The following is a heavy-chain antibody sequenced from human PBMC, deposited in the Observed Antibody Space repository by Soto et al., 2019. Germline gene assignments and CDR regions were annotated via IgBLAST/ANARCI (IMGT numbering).Heavy chain of an antibody. V-gene: IGHV3-33*01. CDR1: GYTFIRYG. Sequence: QVQLVESGGGVVQPGMSLRLSCAASGYTFIRYGMHWVRQAPGKGLEWVAVIWYDGSNKYYADSVKGRFTISRDISKNTVFLQMDSLRVEDTALYYCARDGSGGAWGWFDPWGQGTLVSVSS. D-gene: IGHD3-10*01. CDR2: IWYDGSNK. J-gene: IGHJ5*02. CDR3: ARDGSGGAWGWFDP.